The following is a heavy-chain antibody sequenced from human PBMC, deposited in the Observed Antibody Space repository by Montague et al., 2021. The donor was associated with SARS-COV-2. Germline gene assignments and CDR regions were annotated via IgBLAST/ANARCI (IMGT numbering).Heavy chain of an antibody. D-gene: IGHD3-22*01. CDR1: GGSISSSNYY. CDR3: AREGFSSGYYET. J-gene: IGHJ5*02. CDR2: IYYSGST. Sequence: SETLSLTCSVSGGSISSSNYYWGWIRQPPGKGLEWIGSIYYSGSTYYNPSLKSRVAISVDTSKNQFSLILRSMTAADTAVFYCAREGFSSGYYETWGQGTLVTVS. V-gene: IGHV4-39*02.